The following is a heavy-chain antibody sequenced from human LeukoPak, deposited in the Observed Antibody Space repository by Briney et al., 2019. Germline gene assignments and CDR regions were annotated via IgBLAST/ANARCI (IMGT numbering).Heavy chain of an antibody. CDR3: AKDEYDYGDDTPGY. CDR2: ISYDGTNK. Sequence: GRSLRLSCAASGFTFSSYGIHWVRQAPGKGLEWVAVISYDGTNKYYADSVKGRFTISRDNSKNTLYLQMNSLRAEDTAVYYCAKDEYDYGDDTPGYWGQGTLVTDSS. D-gene: IGHD4-17*01. CDR1: GFTFSSYG. J-gene: IGHJ4*02. V-gene: IGHV3-30*18.